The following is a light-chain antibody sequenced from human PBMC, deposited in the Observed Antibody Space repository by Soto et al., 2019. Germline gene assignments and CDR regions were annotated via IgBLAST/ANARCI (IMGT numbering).Light chain of an antibody. CDR3: QHRSNWPPYT. J-gene: IGKJ2*01. V-gene: IGKV3-11*01. CDR2: DAS. CDR1: QSVSSY. Sequence: EIVLTQSPSTLSLSPGERATLSFRASQSVSSYLAWYQQKPGQAPRLLIYDASNRATGIPARFSGSGSGTDFTLTISSLEPEDCAVYYCQHRSNWPPYTFGQGTKLEIK.